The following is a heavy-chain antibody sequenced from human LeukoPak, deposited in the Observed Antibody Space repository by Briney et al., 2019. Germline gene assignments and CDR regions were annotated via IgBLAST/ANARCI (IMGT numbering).Heavy chain of an antibody. CDR1: GFSLSSYS. J-gene: IGHJ4*02. CDR3: ARWLQRPIDL. D-gene: IGHD5-24*01. Sequence: GGSLRLSLSPSGFSLSSYSMNWVRQAPGKGLELVSYISSSSSPLFYADPVKGRYTISRDNAKPSLSLQKSSLSAEDTAVYYCARWLQRPIDLWGQGTLVTVSS. V-gene: IGHV3-48*01. CDR2: ISSSSSPL.